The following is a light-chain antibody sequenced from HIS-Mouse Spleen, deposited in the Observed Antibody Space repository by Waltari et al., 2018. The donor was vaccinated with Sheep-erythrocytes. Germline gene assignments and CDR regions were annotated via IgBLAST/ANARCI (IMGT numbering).Light chain of an antibody. V-gene: IGKV1-39*01. CDR3: QPSYSTPRT. CDR1: QSISSY. J-gene: IGKJ1*01. Sequence: DIQMTQSPSSLYASVGDRVTITCRAIQSISSYLNWYQQKPGKAPKLLIYAASSLQSGVPARCSGSGSCTYYTLTISRLQPEDFATYYCQPSYSTPRTFGQGTKVEIK. CDR2: AAS.